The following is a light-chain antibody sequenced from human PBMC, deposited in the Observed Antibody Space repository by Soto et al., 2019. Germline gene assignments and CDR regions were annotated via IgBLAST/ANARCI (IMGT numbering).Light chain of an antibody. Sequence: QSVLTQPPSVSAAPGQKVTISCSGSSSNIGNNSVSWYQQLPGTAPNLLIYDNNKRPSGIPDRFSGSKSGTSATLGITGLQTGDEADYYCGTWRCSRSPLVFGGGTKLTVL. CDR1: SSNIGNNS. V-gene: IGLV1-51*01. CDR2: DNN. J-gene: IGLJ2*01. CDR3: GTWRCSRSPLV.